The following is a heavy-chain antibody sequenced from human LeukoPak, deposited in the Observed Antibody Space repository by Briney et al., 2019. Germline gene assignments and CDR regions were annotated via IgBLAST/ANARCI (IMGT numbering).Heavy chain of an antibody. CDR1: GFTFSSYG. V-gene: IGHV3-23*01. Sequence: LAGGSLRLSCAASGFTFSSYGMSWVRQAPGKGLEWVSGISSIDGSTYYADSVKGRFTVSRDNSKNTLYLQMNSLRAEDTAVYYCAKVASGSYYNWPFDYWGQGTLVTVSS. J-gene: IGHJ4*02. D-gene: IGHD1-26*01. CDR3: AKVASGSYYNWPFDY. CDR2: ISSIDGST.